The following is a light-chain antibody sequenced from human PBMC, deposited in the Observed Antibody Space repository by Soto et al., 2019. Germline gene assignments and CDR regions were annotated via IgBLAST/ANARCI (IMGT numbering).Light chain of an antibody. J-gene: IGKJ1*01. CDR2: AAS. V-gene: IGKV3-20*01. CDR1: QSVGSNY. CDR3: QQYGDSPWT. Sequence: EIVLTQSPGTLSLSPGDRGTLSCRASQSVGSNYLAWYQQKPGQAPRLLIYAASSRAPGIPARFSGSGSGTDFTLTISRLEPEDFAVYYCQQYGDSPWTFGQGTKVEIK.